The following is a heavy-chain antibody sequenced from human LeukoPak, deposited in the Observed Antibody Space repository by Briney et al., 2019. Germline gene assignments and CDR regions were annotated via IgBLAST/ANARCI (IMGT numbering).Heavy chain of an antibody. J-gene: IGHJ4*02. CDR3: TTLIAAPGSGAPFDH. V-gene: IGHV4-38-2*01. Sequence: SETLSLTCAVSGYSISSGYYWGWVRQPPGKGLEWIANIYHSGNTYYNPSLNNRVTISVDTSMNHFSLKLTSVTAADTAVYYCTTLIAAPGSGAPFDHWGQGILVTVSS. D-gene: IGHD6-13*01. CDR1: GYSISSGYY. CDR2: IYHSGNT.